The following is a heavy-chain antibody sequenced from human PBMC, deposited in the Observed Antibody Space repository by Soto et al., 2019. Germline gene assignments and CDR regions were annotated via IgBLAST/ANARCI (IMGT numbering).Heavy chain of an antibody. CDR2: IIPIFGTA. D-gene: IGHD2-2*01. V-gene: IGHV1-69*13. CDR3: ARKCVVVVPAARCQLGYGMDV. J-gene: IGHJ6*02. CDR1: GGTFSSYA. Sequence: ASVKVSCKASGGTFSSYAISWVRQAPGQGLEWMGGIIPIFGTANYAQKFQGRVTITADESKGTAYMELSSLRSEDTAVYYCARKCVVVVPAARCQLGYGMDVWGQGTTVTVSS.